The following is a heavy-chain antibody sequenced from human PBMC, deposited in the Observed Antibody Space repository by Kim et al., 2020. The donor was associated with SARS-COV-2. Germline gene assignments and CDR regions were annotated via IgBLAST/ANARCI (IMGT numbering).Heavy chain of an antibody. V-gene: IGHV3-43*01. CDR2: T. J-gene: IGHJ4*02. Sequence: THYANSVKGRFTVYRDNNKNALYLQMNSLSTEDTAFYYWARYGSGNYIDYWGQGTLVTVSS. CDR3: ARYGSGNYIDY. D-gene: IGHD3-10*01.